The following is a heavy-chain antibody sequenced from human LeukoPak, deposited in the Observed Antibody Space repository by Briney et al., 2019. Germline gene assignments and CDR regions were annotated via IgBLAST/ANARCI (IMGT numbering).Heavy chain of an antibody. J-gene: IGHJ5*02. CDR3: AAEEGSDYDPRFDP. Sequence: SQTLSLTCAISGDSVSRNSAAWNWIRQSPSRGLEWLGRTYYRSKWYNDYAVSVKSRITINPDTSKNQFSLQLNSVTPEDTAVYYCAAEEGSDYDPRFDPWGQGTLVTVSS. D-gene: IGHD3-3*01. V-gene: IGHV6-1*01. CDR1: GDSVSRNSAA. CDR2: TYYRSKWYN.